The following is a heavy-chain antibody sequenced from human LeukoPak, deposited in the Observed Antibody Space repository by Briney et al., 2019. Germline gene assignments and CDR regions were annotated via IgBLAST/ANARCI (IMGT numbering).Heavy chain of an antibody. CDR2: ISSSSSSYI. CDR3: ARDYSAWAAGTRIDY. Sequence: GGSLRLSCAASGFTFSSYSMNWVRQAPGKGLEWVSSISSSSSSYIYYADSVKGRFTISKDNAKNSLYLQMNSLRAEDTAVYYCARDYSAWAAGTRIDYWGQGTLVTVSS. V-gene: IGHV3-21*01. J-gene: IGHJ4*02. D-gene: IGHD6-13*01. CDR1: GFTFSSYS.